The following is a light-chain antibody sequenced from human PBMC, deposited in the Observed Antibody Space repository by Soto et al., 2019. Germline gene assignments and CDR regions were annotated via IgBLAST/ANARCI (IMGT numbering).Light chain of an antibody. CDR1: QSVSSN. CDR3: QQYNNWPRT. V-gene: IGKV3-15*01. J-gene: IGKJ1*01. Sequence: IVVTQSPASLSVSPGESATLSCRASQSVSSNLAWYQQKPGQAPRLLIYGASTRATGIPARFSGSGSGTEFTLTISSLQSEDFAVYYCQQYNNWPRTFGQGTKVDI. CDR2: GAS.